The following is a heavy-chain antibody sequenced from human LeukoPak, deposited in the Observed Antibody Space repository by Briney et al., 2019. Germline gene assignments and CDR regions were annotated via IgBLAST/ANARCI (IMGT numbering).Heavy chain of an antibody. D-gene: IGHD5-24*01. CDR3: ARIFSMATIDWFDS. CDR1: GGSMSSYS. Sequence: SETLSLTCTVSGGSMSSYSWSWVRQPAGKGLEWIGRIYASGSANYNPSLKSRVTMSLDTSKNQFSLKLRSVTAADTAVYYCARIFSMATIDWFDSWGQGTLVTVSS. J-gene: IGHJ5*01. V-gene: IGHV4-4*07. CDR2: IYASGSA.